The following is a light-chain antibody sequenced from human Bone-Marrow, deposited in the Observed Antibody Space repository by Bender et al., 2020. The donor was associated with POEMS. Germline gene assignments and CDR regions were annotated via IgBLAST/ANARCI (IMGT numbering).Light chain of an antibody. CDR2: DDN. CDR3: QVWDSSSDNWV. CDR1: VLPKQY. Sequence: SYELTQPPSASVSPGQTARITCSGDVLPKQYVYWYQQTPGRAPVLVVYDDNDRPSGIPERFSGSKSANTASLTISRVEAGDEADYYCQVWDSSSDNWVFGGGTKLTVL. J-gene: IGLJ3*02. V-gene: IGLV3-21*02.